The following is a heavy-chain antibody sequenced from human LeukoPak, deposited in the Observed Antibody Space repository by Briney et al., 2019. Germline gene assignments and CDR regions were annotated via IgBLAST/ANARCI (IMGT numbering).Heavy chain of an antibody. D-gene: IGHD3-22*01. Sequence: GGSLRLSCAASGFTLSSYGMHCVRQAPGKGLEWGSVISYEGSKKYYPGSVKGRFTISRYKSKNTLYLQMNSLRAEDTAVYYCARGGYYDDSSGYYYWGQGTLVTVSS. CDR1: GFTLSSYG. V-gene: IGHV3-30*03. CDR3: ARGGYYDDSSGYYY. CDR2: ISYEGSKK. J-gene: IGHJ4*02.